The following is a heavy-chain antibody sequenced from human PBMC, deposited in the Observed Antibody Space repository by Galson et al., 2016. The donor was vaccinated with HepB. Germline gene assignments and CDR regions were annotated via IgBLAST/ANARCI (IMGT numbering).Heavy chain of an antibody. CDR1: GFSFSIYG. J-gene: IGHJ4*02. V-gene: IGHV3-48*01. CDR3: VRGGAARPDY. Sequence: SLRLSCAASGFSFSIYGMHWVRQAPGKGLEWVAYISSSSEMSYADSVTGRFTISRDNAKNFLFLQMSGLGAEDTAVYYCVRGGAARPDYWGQGILVTVSS. D-gene: IGHD6-6*01. CDR2: ISSSSEM.